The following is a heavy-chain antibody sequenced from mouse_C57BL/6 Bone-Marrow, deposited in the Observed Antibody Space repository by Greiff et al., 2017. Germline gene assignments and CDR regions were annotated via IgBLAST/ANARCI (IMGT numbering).Heavy chain of an antibody. CDR3: ARTYDYDEAMDY. V-gene: IGHV1-76*01. J-gene: IGHJ4*01. CDR1: GYTFTDYY. Sequence: VQGVESGAELVRPGASVKLSCKASGYTFTDYYINWVKQRPGQGLEWIARIYPGSGNTYYNEKFKGKATLTAEKSSSTAYMQLSSLTSEDSAVYFCARTYDYDEAMDYWGQGTSVTVSS. CDR2: IYPGSGNT. D-gene: IGHD2-4*01.